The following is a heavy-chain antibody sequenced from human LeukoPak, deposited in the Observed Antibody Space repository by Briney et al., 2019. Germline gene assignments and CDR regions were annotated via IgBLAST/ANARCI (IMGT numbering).Heavy chain of an antibody. CDR2: IWYDGSNK. CDR1: GFTFSSYG. Sequence: GGSLRLSCAASGFTFSSYGMHWVRQAPGKGLEWVAVIWYDGSNKYYADSVKGRFTISRDNSKNTLYLQMNSLRAEDTAVYYCARGEDIVATISGDAFDIWGQGTMVTVSS. V-gene: IGHV3-33*01. CDR3: ARGEDIVATISGDAFDI. J-gene: IGHJ3*02. D-gene: IGHD5-12*01.